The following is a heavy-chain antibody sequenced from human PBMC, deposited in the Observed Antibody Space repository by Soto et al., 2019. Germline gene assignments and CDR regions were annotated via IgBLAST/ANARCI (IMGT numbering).Heavy chain of an antibody. CDR2: IYHSGIN. Sequence: QVQLQESGPGLVKPSGTLSLTCAVSGGSISSSNWWSLVRQPPGKGLEWIGEIYHSGINNYNPSLKSRVTISVDKSKNQFYLKLSSVTAADTAVYYCARPHCSSTSCYNWYFDLWGRGTLLTVSS. CDR1: GGSISSSNW. D-gene: IGHD2-2*02. CDR3: ARPHCSSTSCYNWYFDL. V-gene: IGHV4-4*02. J-gene: IGHJ2*01.